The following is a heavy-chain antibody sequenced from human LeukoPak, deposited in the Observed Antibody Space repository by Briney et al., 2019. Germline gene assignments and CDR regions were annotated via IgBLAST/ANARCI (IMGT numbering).Heavy chain of an antibody. D-gene: IGHD1-26*01. CDR2: ISGSGGST. J-gene: IGHJ4*02. CDR1: GFTFSSYW. Sequence: QSGGSLRLSCAASGFTFSSYWMSWVRQAPGKGLEWVSAISGSGGSTYYADSVKGRFTISRDNSKNTLYLQMNSLRAEDTAVYYCAKDPKSYYVNWVFDYWGQGTLVTVSS. V-gene: IGHV3-23*01. CDR3: AKDPKSYYVNWVFDY.